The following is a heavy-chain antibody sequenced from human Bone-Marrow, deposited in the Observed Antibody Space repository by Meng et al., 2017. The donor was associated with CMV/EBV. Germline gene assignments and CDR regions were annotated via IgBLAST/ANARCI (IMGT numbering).Heavy chain of an antibody. Sequence: SVKVSCKASGYTFTGYYMHWVRQAPGQGLEWMGGIIPIFGTANYAQKFQGRVTITTDESTSTAYMELSSLRSEDTAVYYCARDLTYYYGSGSNAFDIWGQGTMVTVSS. J-gene: IGHJ3*02. V-gene: IGHV1-69*05. D-gene: IGHD3-10*01. CDR1: GYTFTGYY. CDR3: ARDLTYYYGSGSNAFDI. CDR2: IIPIFGTA.